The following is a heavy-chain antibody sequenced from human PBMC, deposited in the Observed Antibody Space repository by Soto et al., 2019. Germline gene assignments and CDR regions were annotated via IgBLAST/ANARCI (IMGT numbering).Heavy chain of an antibody. J-gene: IGHJ4*02. CDR1: GFTFSTYA. CDR2: LSGSGGTT. D-gene: IGHD3-22*01. V-gene: IGHV3-23*01. CDR3: AKDEYYYSRSGYYIFDS. Sequence: PGGSLRLSCAASGFTFSTYAMIWVRQAPGKGLEWVSTLSGSGGTTYYADSVKGQFTISRDNSKSTLYLQMNSLRPEDTALYYCAKDEYYYSRSGYYIFDSWGQGTLVTVSS.